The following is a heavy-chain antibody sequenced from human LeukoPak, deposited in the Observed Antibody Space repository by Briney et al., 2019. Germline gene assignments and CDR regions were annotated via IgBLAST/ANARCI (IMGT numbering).Heavy chain of an antibody. CDR3: ARVLISGGDFWSGPAYYYMDV. Sequence: SQTLSLTCTVSGGSVSSGDYYWTWIRQPAGKGLEWIGRIYTSGSTNYNPSLKSRVTISVDTSKNQFSLKLSSVTAADTAVYYCARVLISGGDFWSGPAYYYMDVWGKGTTVTVSS. CDR2: IYTSGST. J-gene: IGHJ6*03. D-gene: IGHD3-3*01. CDR1: GGSVSSGDYY. V-gene: IGHV4-61*02.